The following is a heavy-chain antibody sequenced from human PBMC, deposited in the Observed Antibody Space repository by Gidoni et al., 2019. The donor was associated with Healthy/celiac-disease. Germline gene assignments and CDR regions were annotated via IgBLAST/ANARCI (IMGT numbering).Heavy chain of an antibody. V-gene: IGHV3-48*02. CDR2: ISSSSSTI. CDR1: GFTFSSNR. CDR3: ARARPTIVVVAATGDAFDI. J-gene: IGHJ3*02. D-gene: IGHD2-15*01. Sequence: EVQLVESGGGLVQPGGSLRLSCAASGFTFSSNRMNWVRQAPGKGLGWVSYISSSSSTIYYADSVKGRFTISRDNAKNSLYLQMNSLRDEDTAVYYCARARPTIVVVAATGDAFDIWGQGTMVTVSS.